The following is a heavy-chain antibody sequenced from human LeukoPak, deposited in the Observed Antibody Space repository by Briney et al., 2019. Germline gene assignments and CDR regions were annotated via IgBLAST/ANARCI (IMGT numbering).Heavy chain of an antibody. D-gene: IGHD6-13*01. V-gene: IGHV1-18*01. Sequence: EASVKVSCKASGYTFTSYGISWVRQAPGQGLEWMGWISAYNGNTNYAQKLQGRVTMTTDTSTSTAYMELRNLRSDDTAVYYCARGPGIAAAGTYGYWGQGTLVTVSS. CDR3: ARGPGIAAAGTYGY. CDR1: GYTFTSYG. CDR2: ISAYNGNT. J-gene: IGHJ4*02.